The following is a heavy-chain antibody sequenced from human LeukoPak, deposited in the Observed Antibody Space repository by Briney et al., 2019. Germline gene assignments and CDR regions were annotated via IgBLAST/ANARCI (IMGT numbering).Heavy chain of an antibody. Sequence: ASVTVSFKGSGYSFTVYYMHWVRQAPGQGRERMGWINPNSGDTKYTQKFQGRVGITRDTAISTEYMELRRLRYKDTAGYEREADDKDGYNPDNDYWGQGTLVTVSS. CDR3: EADDKDGYNPDNDY. CDR1: GYSFTVYY. D-gene: IGHD5-24*01. V-gene: IGHV1-2*02. J-gene: IGHJ4*02. CDR2: INPNSGDT.